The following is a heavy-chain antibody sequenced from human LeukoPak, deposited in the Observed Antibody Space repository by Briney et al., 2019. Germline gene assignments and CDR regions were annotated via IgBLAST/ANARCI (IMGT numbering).Heavy chain of an antibody. V-gene: IGHV3-30-3*01. Sequence: GRSLRLSCAASGFTFSSYAMHWVRQAPGKGLEWVAVISYDGSNKYYADSVKGRFTISRDNSKNTLYLQMNSLRAEDTAVYYCARDGLVDYWGQGTLVTVSS. CDR2: ISYDGSNK. CDR1: GFTFSSYA. CDR3: ARDGLVDY. J-gene: IGHJ4*02. D-gene: IGHD1-26*01.